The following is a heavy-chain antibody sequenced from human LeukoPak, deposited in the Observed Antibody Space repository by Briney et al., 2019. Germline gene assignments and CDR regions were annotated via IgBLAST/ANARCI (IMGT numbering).Heavy chain of an antibody. D-gene: IGHD2-15*01. CDR3: ARGYCSGGSCSKFDY. J-gene: IGHJ4*02. CDR2: IHTSGST. V-gene: IGHV3-53*01. CDR1: GFSVSGNY. Sequence: PGGSLRLSSAASGFSVSGNYMSWVRQAPGKGLEWVSFIHTSGSTFYADSVKGRFTISRDNSKNTLYLQMNSLRAEDTAVYYCARGYCSGGSCSKFDYWGQGTLVTVSS.